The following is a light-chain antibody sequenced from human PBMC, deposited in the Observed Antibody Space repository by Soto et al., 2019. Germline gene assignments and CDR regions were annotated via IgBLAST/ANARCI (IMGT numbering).Light chain of an antibody. V-gene: IGKV1-9*01. CDR3: QHLNSYPRALA. Sequence: DIQLTQSPSFLSASVGDRVTITCRASQGIRNFLAWYQQKLGKAPKLLIYAASTLESGVSLRFSGSGSGTEFTLTISNLQPEDFATYYCQHLNSYPRALAFGGGTKVEI. J-gene: IGKJ4*01. CDR2: AAS. CDR1: QGIRNF.